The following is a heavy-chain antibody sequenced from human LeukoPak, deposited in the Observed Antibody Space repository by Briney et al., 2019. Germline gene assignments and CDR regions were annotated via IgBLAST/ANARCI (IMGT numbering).Heavy chain of an antibody. V-gene: IGHV4-31*03. CDR1: GGSISSGEYY. CDR3: ARAGPVPPSDGSPTADS. CDR2: IYYSGST. D-gene: IGHD3-10*01. Sequence: SQTLSLTCTASGGSISSGEYYWTWLRQHPGKGLEWIGYIYYSGSTYYNPSLKSRVIISVDTSKNQFSLKLSSVTAADTAVYYCARAGPVPPSDGSPTADSWGQGTLVTVSS. J-gene: IGHJ4*02.